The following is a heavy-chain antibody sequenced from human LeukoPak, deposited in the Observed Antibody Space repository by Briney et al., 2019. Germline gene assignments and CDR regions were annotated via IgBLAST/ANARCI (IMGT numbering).Heavy chain of an antibody. Sequence: SETLSLTCTISGGSISSFHWTWIRQPPGKGLEWIGNIYYNGRTNYNPSLKSRVTISVDRSNNQFSLKLSSVTAADTAVYYCARESGSYHYGDFDYWGQGTLVTVSS. V-gene: IGHV4-59*12. D-gene: IGHD1-26*01. J-gene: IGHJ4*02. CDR2: IYYNGRT. CDR3: ARESGSYHYGDFDY. CDR1: GGSISSFH.